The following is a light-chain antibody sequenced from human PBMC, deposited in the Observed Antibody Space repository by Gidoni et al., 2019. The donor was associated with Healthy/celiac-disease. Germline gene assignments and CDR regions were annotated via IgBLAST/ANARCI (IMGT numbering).Light chain of an antibody. CDR2: KDS. Sequence: SYELTQPPSVSVSPGQTARITCSGDALPKQYASWYQQKPGQAPVLVIYKDSERPSGIPERFSGSSSGTTVTLTISGVQAEDEADYYCQSADSSGTQGVFGGGTKLTVL. V-gene: IGLV3-25*03. J-gene: IGLJ2*01. CDR1: ALPKQY. CDR3: QSADSSGTQGV.